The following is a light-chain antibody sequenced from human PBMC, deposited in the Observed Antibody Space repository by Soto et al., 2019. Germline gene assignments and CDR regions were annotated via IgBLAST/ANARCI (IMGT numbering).Light chain of an antibody. J-gene: IGKJ4*01. CDR2: DAS. Sequence: EIVLTQSPATLSLSPGERATLSRRASQSVNSYLAWYQHKPGQAPRLLIYDASNRATGIPARFSGSGSGTDFTLTISSLEPEDFAVYYCQQRSNWPALTFGGGTKVEIK. CDR1: QSVNSY. V-gene: IGKV3-11*01. CDR3: QQRSNWPALT.